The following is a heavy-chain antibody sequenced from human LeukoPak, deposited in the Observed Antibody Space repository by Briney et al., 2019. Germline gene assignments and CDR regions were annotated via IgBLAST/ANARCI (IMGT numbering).Heavy chain of an antibody. CDR3: ARDSPQTGTTPNAFDI. D-gene: IGHD1-7*01. CDR1: GFTVSSNY. CDR2: IYNIGTT. V-gene: IGHV3-66*03. J-gene: IGHJ3*02. Sequence: PGGSLRLSCAASGFTVSSNYMSWVRQAPGKGLEWVSIIYNIGTTYYTDSVKGRLTISRDNSKNTLYLQMNSLRAEDTAVYYCARDSPQTGTTPNAFDIWGQGTMVTVSS.